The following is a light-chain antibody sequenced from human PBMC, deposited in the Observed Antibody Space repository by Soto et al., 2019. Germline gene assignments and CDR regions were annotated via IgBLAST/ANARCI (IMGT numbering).Light chain of an antibody. J-gene: IGKJ5*01. CDR2: AAS. Sequence: AIWMTQSPSSFSASTGDRVTITCRSSQGISSYLAWYQQKPGKAPKLLIYAASTLQSGVPSRFSGSGSGTEFTLTISCLQSEDFATYYCQQYYSYPLTCGQEPRQQI. CDR3: QQYYSYPLT. V-gene: IGKV1-8*01. CDR1: QGISSY.